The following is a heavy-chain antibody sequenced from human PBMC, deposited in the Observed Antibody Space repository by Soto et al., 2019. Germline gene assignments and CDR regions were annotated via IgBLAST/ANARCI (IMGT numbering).Heavy chain of an antibody. J-gene: IGHJ6*02. CDR3: TRDGIGVPLDV. D-gene: IGHD2-8*01. V-gene: IGHV3-49*05. Sequence: EVQLVESGGGFVKPGRSLRLSCTGSGFTFGDYGMSWLRQAPGKGLEWVGFIRSKVFAGTTEYAESVKGRFTITRDNSKSIAYLQMNSLKPEDTAVYYCTRDGIGVPLDVWGQGTMVIVSS. CDR1: GFTFGDYG. CDR2: IRSKVFAGTT.